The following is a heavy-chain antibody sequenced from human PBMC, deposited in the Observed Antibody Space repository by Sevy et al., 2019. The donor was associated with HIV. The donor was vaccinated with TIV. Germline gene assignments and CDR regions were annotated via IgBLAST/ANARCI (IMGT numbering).Heavy chain of an antibody. J-gene: IGHJ6*02. D-gene: IGHD5-18*01. V-gene: IGHV1-18*01. Sequence: ASVKVSCKASGYTFTSYGISWVRQAPGQGLEWMGWISACNGNTNYAQKLQGRVTMTTDTSTSTAYMELRSLRSDDTAVYYCAREFLSETAMAYGQAAEDVWGQGTTVTVSS. CDR3: AREFLSETAMAYGQAAEDV. CDR1: GYTFTSYG. CDR2: ISACNGNT.